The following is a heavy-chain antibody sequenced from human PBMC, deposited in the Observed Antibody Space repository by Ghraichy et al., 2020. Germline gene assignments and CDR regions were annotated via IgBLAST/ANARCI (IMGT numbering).Heavy chain of an antibody. Sequence: SETLSLTCAVYSGSFSAFHWSWIRQPPGKGLEGIGEVDHSGSTSYNPSLKSRVTISVDTSNNQISLKLTSVTAADTAVYYCARWAGTAVGFNYWYFDFWGRGTLVTVSS. CDR2: VDHSGST. CDR1: SGSFSAFH. D-gene: IGHD6-19*01. V-gene: IGHV4-34*01. J-gene: IGHJ2*01. CDR3: ARWAGTAVGFNYWYFDF.